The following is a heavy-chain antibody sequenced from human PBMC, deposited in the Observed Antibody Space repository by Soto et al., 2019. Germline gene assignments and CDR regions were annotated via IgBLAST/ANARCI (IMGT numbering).Heavy chain of an antibody. CDR3: ARAPSHGWFQHFDY. CDR1: GYSFFGYW. Sequence: PGESLKISCKGSGYSFFGYWIGWVRQMPGKGLEWMGIIYPDDSDTRYSPPFQEGHVTISADKSISTAYLQWSSLKASDTATYFCARAPSHGWFQHFDYWGQGTLVTVSS. CDR2: IYPDDSDT. J-gene: IGHJ4*02. V-gene: IGHV5-51*01. D-gene: IGHD6-19*01.